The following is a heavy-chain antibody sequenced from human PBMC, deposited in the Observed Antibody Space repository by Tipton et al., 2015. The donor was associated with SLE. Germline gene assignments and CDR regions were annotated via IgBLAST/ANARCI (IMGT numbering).Heavy chain of an antibody. CDR1: GGSFSGYY. D-gene: IGHD3-3*01. V-gene: IGHV4-34*01. CDR2: INHSGNT. J-gene: IGHJ4*02. CDR3: ARHRGRGYYVDY. Sequence: LRLSCAVYGGSFSGYYWSWIRQPPGKGLEWIGEINHSGNTNYNPSLKSRVTISVDTSKNQFSLKLSSVTAADTAVYYCARHRGRGYYVDYWGQGTLVTVSS.